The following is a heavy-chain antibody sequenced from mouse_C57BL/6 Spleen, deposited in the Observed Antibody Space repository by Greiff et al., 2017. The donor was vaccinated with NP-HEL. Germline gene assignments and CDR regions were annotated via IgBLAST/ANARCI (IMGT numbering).Heavy chain of an antibody. CDR3: VREETWVYSNHYFDY. V-gene: IGHV10-3*01. Sequence: EVKLVESGGGLVQPKGSLTLSCAASGFTFNTYAMHWVRQAPGQGLEWVARIRRKSSNYATYYADSVKDRFTISRDDSQSMLYLQMNNLKTEDTAMYYCVREETWVYSNHYFDYWGQGTTLTVSS. D-gene: IGHD2-5*01. CDR2: IRRKSSNYAT. CDR1: GFTFNTYA. J-gene: IGHJ2*01.